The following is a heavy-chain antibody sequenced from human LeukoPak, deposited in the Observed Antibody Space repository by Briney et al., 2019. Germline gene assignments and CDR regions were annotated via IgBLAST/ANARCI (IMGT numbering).Heavy chain of an antibody. V-gene: IGHV4-61*02. CDR1: GGSISSGSYY. CDR3: GRVRIAAAYDAFDI. D-gene: IGHD6-13*01. Sequence: SETLSLTCTVSGGSISSGSYYWSWIRQPAGKGLEWIGRIYTSGSTNYNPSLKSRVTISVDTSKNQFSLKLSSVTAADTAVYYCGRVRIAAAYDAFDIWGQGTMVTVSS. J-gene: IGHJ3*02. CDR2: IYTSGST.